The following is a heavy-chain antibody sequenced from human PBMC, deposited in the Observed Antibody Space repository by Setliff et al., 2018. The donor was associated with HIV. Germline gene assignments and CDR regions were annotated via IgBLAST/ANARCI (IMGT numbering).Heavy chain of an antibody. V-gene: IGHV4-59*08. CDR1: GGSVSGYY. CDR3: ARQDGALTGRYFYYYMNV. J-gene: IGHJ6*03. D-gene: IGHD3-9*01. Sequence: NPSETLSLTCTVSGGSVSGYYWTWIRQPPGKGLEWIGHIYFSGTTNYNPSLQSRVTMSVDTSKNQFSLTLTSVTAADTAVYYCARQDGALTGRYFYYYMNVWGKGTTVTV. CDR2: IYFSGTT.